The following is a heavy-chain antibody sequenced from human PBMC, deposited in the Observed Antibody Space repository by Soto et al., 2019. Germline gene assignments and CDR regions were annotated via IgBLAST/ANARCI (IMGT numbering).Heavy chain of an antibody. CDR1: GGSISSGNYY. D-gene: IGHD2-15*01. CDR3: ATMGTPATGLYYFDY. Sequence: SETLSLTCTVSGGSISSGNYYWSWIRQPLGKGLEWIGFISYSRSAYYNPSLKGRVTISVDTSKNQFSLNLSFVTAADTAVYYCATMGTPATGLYYFDYWGQGTLVTVSS. J-gene: IGHJ4*02. V-gene: IGHV4-30-4*01. CDR2: ISYSRSA.